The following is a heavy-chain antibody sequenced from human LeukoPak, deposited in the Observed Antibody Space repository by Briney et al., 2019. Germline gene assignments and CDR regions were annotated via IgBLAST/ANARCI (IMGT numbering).Heavy chain of an antibody. V-gene: IGHV4-59*01. CDR3: ASQNYYGSGPRVLWYFDL. CDR2: IYYSGST. CDR1: GGSISSYY. J-gene: IGHJ2*01. Sequence: SETLSLTCTVSGGSISSYYWSWIRQPPGKGLEWIGYIYYSGSTNYNPSLKSRVTISVDTSKNQFSLKLSSVTAADTAVHYCASQNYYGSGPRVLWYFDLWGRGTLVTVSS. D-gene: IGHD3-10*01.